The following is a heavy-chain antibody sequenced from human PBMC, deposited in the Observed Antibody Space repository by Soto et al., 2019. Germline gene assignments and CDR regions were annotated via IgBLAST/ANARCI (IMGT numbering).Heavy chain of an antibody. CDR2: IYYSGST. V-gene: IGHV4-31*03. D-gene: IGHD2-15*01. CDR3: ARDIACSAGTCHILNYYYMGV. CDR1: CGSISSCGYY. Sequence: SETLSLTCTVSCGSISSCGYYWSWIRQHPGKGLEWIGYIYYSGSTYYNPSLKSRVTISVDTSKNQFSLKLSSVTAADTAVYYCARDIACSAGTCHILNYYYMGVWGRGTTVTVSS. J-gene: IGHJ6*03.